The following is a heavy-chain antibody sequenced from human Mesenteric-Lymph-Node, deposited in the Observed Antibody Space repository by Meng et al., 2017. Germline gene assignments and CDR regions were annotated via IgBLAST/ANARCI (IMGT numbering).Heavy chain of an antibody. Sequence: QVHDAGLGLLRPCGTLSLACAVSGGSIRSSNWWSWVRQPPGKGLEWIGEIYHSGSTNYNPSLKSRVTISVDKSKNQFSLKLSSVTAADTAVYYCATHNDDYSLDYWGQGTLVTVSS. CDR2: IYHSGST. CDR1: GGSIRSSNW. V-gene: IGHV4-4*02. CDR3: ATHNDDYSLDY. D-gene: IGHD4-11*01. J-gene: IGHJ4*02.